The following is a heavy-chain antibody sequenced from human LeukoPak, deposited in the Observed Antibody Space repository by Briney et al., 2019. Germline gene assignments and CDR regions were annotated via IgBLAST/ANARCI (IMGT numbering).Heavy chain of an antibody. Sequence: NPSETLSLTCTVSGGSISSSSYHWGWIRQPPGKGLEWIGSIYYSGSTYYNPSLKSRVTISVDTSKNQFSLKLSSVTAADTAVYYCASSMYYYDSSGYSFDYWGQGTLVTVSS. CDR1: GGSISSSSYH. D-gene: IGHD3-22*01. CDR3: ASSMYYYDSSGYSFDY. CDR2: IYYSGST. V-gene: IGHV4-39*07. J-gene: IGHJ4*02.